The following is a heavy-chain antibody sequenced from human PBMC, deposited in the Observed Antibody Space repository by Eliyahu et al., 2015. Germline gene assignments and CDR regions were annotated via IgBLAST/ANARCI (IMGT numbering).Heavy chain of an antibody. CDR3: VRGGDGYKLWLYGVDV. J-gene: IGHJ6*02. V-gene: IGHV3-33*01. CDR2: IHNDGSND. D-gene: IGHD5-24*01. Sequence: QVQLEESGGGVVQPGXSLRLXCAAXGFTFAENAMHWVRQAPGRGLEGVAVIHNDGSNDHYSESVKGRFIISRDNSKKTLYLQMNRLRTDDSAVYFCVRGGDGYKLWLYGVDVWGQGTTVTVSS. CDR1: GFTFAENA.